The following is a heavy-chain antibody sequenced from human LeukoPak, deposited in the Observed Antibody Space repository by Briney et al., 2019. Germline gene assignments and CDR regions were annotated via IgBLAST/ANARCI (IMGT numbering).Heavy chain of an antibody. Sequence: SETLSLTCAVYGGSFSGYYWSWIRQPPGKGLEWIGEINHSGSTNYNPSLKSRVTISVDTSKNQFSLKLSSVTAADTAVYYCARGGYCSSTSCSGALGFDYWGQGTLVTVSS. CDR2: INHSGST. V-gene: IGHV4-34*01. D-gene: IGHD2-2*01. CDR1: GGSFSGYY. CDR3: ARGGYCSSTSCSGALGFDY. J-gene: IGHJ4*02.